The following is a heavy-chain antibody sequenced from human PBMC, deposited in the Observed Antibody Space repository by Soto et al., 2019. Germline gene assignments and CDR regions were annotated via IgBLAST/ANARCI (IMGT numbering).Heavy chain of an antibody. V-gene: IGHV5-51*01. Sequence: GESLKISCKGSGYSFTSYWIGWVRQMPGKGLEWMGIIYPGDSDTRYSSSFQGQVTISADKSISTAYLQWSSLKASDTAMYYCATLEYSSSSGFDYWGQGTLVTVSS. J-gene: IGHJ4*02. CDR1: GYSFTSYW. CDR3: ATLEYSSSSGFDY. CDR2: IYPGDSDT. D-gene: IGHD6-6*01.